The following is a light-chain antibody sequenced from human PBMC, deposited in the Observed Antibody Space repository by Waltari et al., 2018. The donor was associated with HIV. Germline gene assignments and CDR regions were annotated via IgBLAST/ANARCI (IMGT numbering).Light chain of an antibody. Sequence: QSALTQPRSVSGSPGQSVPVSCTGTSSDVGGYDYVSWYQQHPGTAPQLMIYDVNKRPSGVPDRFSGSKSGNTASLTISGLQAEDEADYYRCSYAGITRVFGGGTKLTVL. CDR3: CSYAGITRV. CDR1: SSDVGGYDY. V-gene: IGLV2-11*01. J-gene: IGLJ2*01. CDR2: DVN.